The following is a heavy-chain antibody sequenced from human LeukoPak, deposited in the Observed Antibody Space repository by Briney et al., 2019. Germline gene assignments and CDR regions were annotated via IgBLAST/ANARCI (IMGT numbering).Heavy chain of an antibody. CDR1: GFTFDDYD. V-gene: IGHV3-20*04. CDR3: ARDRVWFGQNRDAFDI. Sequence: PGESLRLSCAAPGFTFDDYDMSWVRQAPGKGLEWVSGIKWNGGSTGYADSVKGRFTLSRDNAKNSLYLQMNSLRAEDTALYYCARDRVWFGQNRDAFDIWGQGTMVTVSS. CDR2: IKWNGGST. D-gene: IGHD3-10*01. J-gene: IGHJ3*02.